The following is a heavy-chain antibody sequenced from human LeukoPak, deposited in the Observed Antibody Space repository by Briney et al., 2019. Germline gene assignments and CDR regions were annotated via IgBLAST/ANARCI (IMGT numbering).Heavy chain of an antibody. CDR2: MNPNSGKT. D-gene: IGHD4-17*01. V-gene: IGHV1-8*03. CDR3: ARGRYGDGRVFKY. Sequence: SVKVSCKASGSTFPSYDINWVRQATGQGLEWMGWMNPNSGKTGYTKKFQGRGTITRNTSISTAYMELSSLRSEDTAVYYCARGRYGDGRVFKYWGQGTLVTVSS. CDR1: GSTFPSYD. J-gene: IGHJ4*02.